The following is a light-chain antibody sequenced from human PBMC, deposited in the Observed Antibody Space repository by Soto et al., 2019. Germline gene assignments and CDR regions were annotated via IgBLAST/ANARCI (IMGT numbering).Light chain of an antibody. CDR1: NIGSYN. CDR3: KVWDTTSDHFF. CDR2: DDR. Sequence: SYELGQPPSVSVAPGQTARITCGGNNIGSYNVHWYQQKPGLAPVLVVYDDRDRPSGIPERFSGSNSGNTAALTISRVEAGDEAEYYCKVWDTTSDHFFFGTGTKVTVL. V-gene: IGLV3-21*02. J-gene: IGLJ1*01.